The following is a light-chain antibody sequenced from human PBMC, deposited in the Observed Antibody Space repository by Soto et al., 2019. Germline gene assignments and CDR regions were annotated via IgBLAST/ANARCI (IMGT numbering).Light chain of an antibody. CDR2: GAS. Sequence: EIVMTQSPATLSVSAGERATLSCRASQSVSSNLAWYQQKPGQAPGLLIYGASTRATGIPARFSGSGSGTEFTLTISSLQSEDFAVYYCQQYNNWPLTFGGGTKVDI. J-gene: IGKJ4*01. CDR3: QQYNNWPLT. V-gene: IGKV3-15*01. CDR1: QSVSSN.